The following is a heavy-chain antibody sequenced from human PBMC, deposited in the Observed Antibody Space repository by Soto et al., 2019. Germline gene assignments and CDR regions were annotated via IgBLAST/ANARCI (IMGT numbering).Heavy chain of an antibody. V-gene: IGHV1-24*01. CDR1: GYTLTELS. Sequence: ASVKVSCKVSGYTLTELSMHWVRQAPGKGLEWMGGFDPEDGETIYAQKFQGRVTMTEDTSTDTAYMELSSLGSEDTAVYYCATLYGDFANWFDPWGQGTLVTVSS. CDR2: FDPEDGET. J-gene: IGHJ5*02. CDR3: ATLYGDFANWFDP. D-gene: IGHD4-17*01.